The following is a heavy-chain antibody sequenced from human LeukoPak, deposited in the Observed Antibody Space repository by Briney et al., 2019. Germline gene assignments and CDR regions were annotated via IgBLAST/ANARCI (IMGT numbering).Heavy chain of an antibody. J-gene: IGHJ4*02. V-gene: IGHV4-39*07. CDR2: INHSGST. Sequence: SETLSLTCTVSGGSISSSYYYWGWIRQPPGKGLEWIGEINHSGSTNYNPSLKSRVTISVDTSKNQFSLKLSSVTAADTAVYYCARGRAMVTFGGVIVTYYFDYWGQGTLVTVS. D-gene: IGHD3-16*02. CDR1: GGSISSSYYY. CDR3: ARGRAMVTFGGVIVTYYFDY.